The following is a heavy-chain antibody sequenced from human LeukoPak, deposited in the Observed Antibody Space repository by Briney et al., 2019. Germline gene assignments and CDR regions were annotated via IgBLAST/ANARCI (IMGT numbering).Heavy chain of an antibody. CDR1: GGSVSSGSYY. D-gene: IGHD1-26*01. V-gene: IGHV4-61*01. J-gene: IGHJ4*02. Sequence: SETLSLTCTVSGGSVSSGSYYWSWIRQPPGKGLEYIGYIYYSGSTNYNPSLKSRVTISVDTSKNQFSLKLSPVTAADTAVYYCARSEVGASTTFDYWGQGTLVTVSS. CDR2: IYYSGST. CDR3: ARSEVGASTTFDY.